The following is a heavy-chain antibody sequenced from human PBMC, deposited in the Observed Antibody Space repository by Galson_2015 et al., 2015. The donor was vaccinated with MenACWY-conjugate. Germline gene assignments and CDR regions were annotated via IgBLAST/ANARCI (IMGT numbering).Heavy chain of an antibody. CDR2: IRSKTYGGTT. CDR1: GFTFGDYP. D-gene: IGHD3-10*01. CDR3: ARGFSSGSGNRLNYGMDV. V-gene: IGHV3-49*03. J-gene: IGHJ6*02. Sequence: SLRLSCAASGFTFGDYPMSWFRQAPGKGLEWVGFIRSKTYGGTTEYAASVKGRFTISRDDSKSIAYLQMNSLKTEGTAVYYCARGFSSGSGNRLNYGMDVWGQGTTVTVSS.